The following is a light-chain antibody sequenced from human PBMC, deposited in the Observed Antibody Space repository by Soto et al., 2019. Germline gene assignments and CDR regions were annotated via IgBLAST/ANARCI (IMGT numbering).Light chain of an antibody. CDR1: QSVSSN. J-gene: IGKJ1*01. V-gene: IGKV3-15*01. CDR2: GAS. CDR3: QQYNNGPPMA. Sequence: EIVMTQSPATLSVSPGERATLSCRASQSVSSNLAWYQQKPGQAPRLLIYGASTRATGIPASFSGSGSGTEFTLIISSLQSEDFAVYYCQQYNNGPPMAFGQGTKVEIK.